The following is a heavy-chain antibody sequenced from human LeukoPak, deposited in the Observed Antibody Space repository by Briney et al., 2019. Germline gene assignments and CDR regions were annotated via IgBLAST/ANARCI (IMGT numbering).Heavy chain of an antibody. CDR3: AGGQMFTSGGFES. CDR2: IGGSPGDT. CDR1: AFTVSSYS. J-gene: IGHJ4*02. V-gene: IGHV3-23*01. D-gene: IGHD6-19*01. Sequence: GRSLSLSCAASAFTVSSYSISCVRQAPGKGLEWVSAIGGSPGDTHYADSVKGRFTISRDNSKNTLSLQMNSLRPDDTALYYCAGGQMFTSGGFESWGQGALVTVSS.